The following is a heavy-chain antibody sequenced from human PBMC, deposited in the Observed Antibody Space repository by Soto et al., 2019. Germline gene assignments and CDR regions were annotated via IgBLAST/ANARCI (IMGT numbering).Heavy chain of an antibody. D-gene: IGHD3-16*02. CDR3: ASSIMITFGGVIVKPTHGAFDI. CDR2: MNPNSGNT. V-gene: IGHV1-8*01. Sequence: GASVKVSCKASGYTFTSYDINWVRQATGQGLEWMGWMNPNSGNTGYAQKFQGRVTMTRNTSISTAYMELSSLRSEDTAVYYCASSIMITFGGVIVKPTHGAFDIWGQGTMVTVSS. J-gene: IGHJ3*02. CDR1: GYTFTSYD.